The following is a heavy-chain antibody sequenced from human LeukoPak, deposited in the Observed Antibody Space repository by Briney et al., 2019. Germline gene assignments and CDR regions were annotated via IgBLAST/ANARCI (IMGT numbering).Heavy chain of an antibody. V-gene: IGHV1-2*02. J-gene: IGHJ4*02. CDR1: GYTFTGYY. CDR2: INPNSGDT. CDR3: ARGIERWGYSNYVVGGIFDY. D-gene: IGHD4-11*01. Sequence: ASVKVSCKASGYTFTGYYMHWVRQAPGQGLEWMGWINPNSGDTNYAQKFQGRVTMTRDTSISTAYMELSRLRSDDTAVYYCARGIERWGYSNYVVGGIFDYWGQGTLVTVSS.